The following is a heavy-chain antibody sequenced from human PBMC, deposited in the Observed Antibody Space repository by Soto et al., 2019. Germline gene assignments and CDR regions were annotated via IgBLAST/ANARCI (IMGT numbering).Heavy chain of an antibody. D-gene: IGHD1-26*01. Sequence: EVQLLESGGGLVQPGGSLRLSCAASGFTFSSYAMSWVRQAPGKGLEWVSAISGSGGSTYYADSVKGRFTISRDNSKNTLYLQMNRLRAEDTAVYYCAKDRKGATTLSRFDPWGQVSYVTVSS. V-gene: IGHV3-23*01. CDR1: GFTFSSYA. J-gene: IGHJ5*02. CDR3: AKDRKGATTLSRFDP. CDR2: ISGSGGST.